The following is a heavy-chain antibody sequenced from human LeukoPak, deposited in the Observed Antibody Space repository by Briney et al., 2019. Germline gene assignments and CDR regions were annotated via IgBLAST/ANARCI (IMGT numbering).Heavy chain of an antibody. V-gene: IGHV4-59*01. CDR3: AREGFYSSPRV. D-gene: IGHD6-19*01. J-gene: IGHJ1*01. Sequence: SETLSLTCTVSGGSISSYYWSWIRQPPGKGLEWIGYIYYGGSTNYNPSLKSRVTISVDTSKNQFSLKLSSVTAADTAVYYCAREGFYSSPRVWGQGTLVTVSS. CDR2: IYYGGST. CDR1: GGSISSYY.